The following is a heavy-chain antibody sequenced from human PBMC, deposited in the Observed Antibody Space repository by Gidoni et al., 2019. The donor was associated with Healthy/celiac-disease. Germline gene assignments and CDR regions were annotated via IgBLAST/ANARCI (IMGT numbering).Heavy chain of an antibody. V-gene: IGHV1-8*01. CDR2: MNPNSGNT. J-gene: IGHJ6*02. Sequence: QVQLVQSGAEVKKPGASVKVSCKASGYIFTSYDINWVRQATGQGLEWKGWMNPNSGNTGYAQKFQGRVTMTRNTSISTAYMELSSLRSEDTAVYYCARGGAAAGTFYYYGMDVWGQGTTVTVSS. CDR1: GYIFTSYD. D-gene: IGHD6-13*01. CDR3: ARGGAAAGTFYYYGMDV.